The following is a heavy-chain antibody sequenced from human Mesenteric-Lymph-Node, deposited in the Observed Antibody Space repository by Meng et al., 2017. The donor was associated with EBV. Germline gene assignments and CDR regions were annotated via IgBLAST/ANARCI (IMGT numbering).Heavy chain of an antibody. CDR1: GGSISSSNW. Sequence: GQSQESGPGRVKPSGTLSLTCAVSGGSISSSNWWSWVRQPPGKGLEWIGEIYHSGSTNYNPSLKSRVTISVDKSKNQFSLKLSSVTAADTAVYYCARVDYYDSSSLFDPWGQGTLVTVSS. CDR3: ARVDYYDSSSLFDP. J-gene: IGHJ5*02. CDR2: IYHSGST. D-gene: IGHD3-22*01. V-gene: IGHV4-4*02.